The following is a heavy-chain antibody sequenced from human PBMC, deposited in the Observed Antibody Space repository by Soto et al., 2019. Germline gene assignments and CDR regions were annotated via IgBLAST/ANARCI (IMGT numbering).Heavy chain of an antibody. Sequence: QVHLVQSGAEVKKPGASVKVSCKGSGYAFTTYGITWVRQAPGQGLEWMGWISAHNGNTNHAQKLQGRVTVTRDTSTSTAYMELMSLRAGATAVHYCARGRDGDYWGQGALVTVSS. CDR1: GYAFTTYG. V-gene: IGHV1-18*01. CDR3: ARGRDGDY. CDR2: ISAHNGNT. J-gene: IGHJ4*02. D-gene: IGHD6-6*01.